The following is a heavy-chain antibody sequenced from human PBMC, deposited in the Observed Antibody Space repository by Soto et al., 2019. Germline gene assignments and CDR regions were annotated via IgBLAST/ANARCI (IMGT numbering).Heavy chain of an antibody. D-gene: IGHD3-3*01. Sequence: EVQLVESGGGLLQPGGSLRLSCAASGFTFSNYWMNWVRQAPGKGLVWVSRINSDGSTTNYADSVKGRFTISRDNAKNTLHLQMNSLRADDTAVYYCARIDFWSGMDVWGQETTVTVSS. CDR2: INSDGSTT. J-gene: IGHJ6*02. V-gene: IGHV3-74*01. CDR3: ARIDFWSGMDV. CDR1: GFTFSNYW.